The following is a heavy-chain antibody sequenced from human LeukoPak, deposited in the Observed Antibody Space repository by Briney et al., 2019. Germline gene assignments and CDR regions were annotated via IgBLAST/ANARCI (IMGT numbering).Heavy chain of an antibody. D-gene: IGHD3-10*01. CDR3: AREGSGSPHYGMDV. J-gene: IGHJ6*02. Sequence: GGSLRLSCAASGFTFDDYGMSWVRQAPGKGLEWVSGINWNGGTTGYADSVKGRFAISRDNTKNSLYLQMNSLRAEDTALYYCAREGSGSPHYGMDVWGQGTTVTVSS. V-gene: IGHV3-20*04. CDR2: INWNGGTT. CDR1: GFTFDDYG.